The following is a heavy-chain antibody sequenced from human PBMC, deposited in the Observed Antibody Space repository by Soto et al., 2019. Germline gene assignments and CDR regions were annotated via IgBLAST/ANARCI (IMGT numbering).Heavy chain of an antibody. CDR2: ISYDGSNK. CDR1: GFTFSSYG. Sequence: GGSLRLSCAASGFTFSSYGMHWVRQAPGKGLEWVAVISYDGSNKYYADSVKGRFTISRDNSKNTLYLQMNSLRAEDTAVYYCAKGPPSGYYYNAFDIWGQGTMVTVSS. J-gene: IGHJ3*02. CDR3: AKGPPSGYYYNAFDI. V-gene: IGHV3-30*18. D-gene: IGHD3-22*01.